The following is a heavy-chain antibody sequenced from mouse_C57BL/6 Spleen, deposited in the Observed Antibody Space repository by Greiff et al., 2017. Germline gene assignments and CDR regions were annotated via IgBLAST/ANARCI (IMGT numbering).Heavy chain of an antibody. CDR1: GFTFSNYW. Sequence: EVQGVESGGGLVQPGGSMKLSCVASGFTFSNYWMNWVRQSPEKGLEWVAQIRLKSDNYATHYAESVKGRFTISRDDSKSSVYLQMNNLRAEDTGIYYCTGYAYYYAMDYWGQGTSVTVSS. V-gene: IGHV6-3*01. J-gene: IGHJ4*01. D-gene: IGHD1-1*01. CDR3: TGYAYYYAMDY. CDR2: IRLKSDNYAT.